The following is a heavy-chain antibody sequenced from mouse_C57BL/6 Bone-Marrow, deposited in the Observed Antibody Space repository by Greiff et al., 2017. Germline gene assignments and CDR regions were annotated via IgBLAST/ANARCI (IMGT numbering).Heavy chain of an antibody. CDR1: GYTFTSYW. D-gene: IGHD3-3*01. Sequence: QVHVKQPGAELVKPGASVKLSCKASGYTFTSYWMHWVKQRPGQGLEWIGMIHPNSGSTNYNEKFKSKATLTVDKSSSTAYMQLSSLTSEDSAVYYCARRGRRMDYWGQGTSVTVSS. V-gene: IGHV1-64*01. CDR2: IHPNSGST. CDR3: ARRGRRMDY. J-gene: IGHJ4*01.